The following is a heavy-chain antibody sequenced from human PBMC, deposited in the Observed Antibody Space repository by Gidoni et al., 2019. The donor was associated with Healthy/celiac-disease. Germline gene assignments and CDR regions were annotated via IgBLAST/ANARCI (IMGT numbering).Heavy chain of an antibody. D-gene: IGHD3-22*01. Sequence: QVQLQQWGAGLLKPSETLSLTRAVYGGSFSGYYWSWIRQPPGKGLEWLGDINHSGSTNYNPSLKSRVTISVDTSKNQFSLKLSSVTAADAAVYYCARGRPLVKQANWFDPWGQGTLVTVSS. CDR1: GGSFSGYY. J-gene: IGHJ5*02. V-gene: IGHV4-34*01. CDR3: ARGRPLVKQANWFDP. CDR2: INHSGST.